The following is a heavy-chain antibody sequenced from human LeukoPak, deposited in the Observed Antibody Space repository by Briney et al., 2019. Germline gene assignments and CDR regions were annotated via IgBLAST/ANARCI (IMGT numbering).Heavy chain of an antibody. CDR1: GDSSYNNIYY. CDR3: AREYTLYRSGWFLDY. CDR2: IDYSGST. V-gene: IGHV4-39*07. Sequence: SETLSLTCTVSGDSSYNNIYYWGWIRQPPGKGLEWIGSIDYSGSTYYNPSPKSRATISIDASKDQFSLKLSSVTAADTAVYYCAREYTLYRSGWFLDYWGQGTVVTVSS. D-gene: IGHD6-19*01. J-gene: IGHJ4*02.